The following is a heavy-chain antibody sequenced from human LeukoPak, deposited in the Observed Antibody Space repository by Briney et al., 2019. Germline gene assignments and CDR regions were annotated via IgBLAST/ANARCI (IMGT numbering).Heavy chain of an antibody. D-gene: IGHD1-26*01. Sequence: SAVKVSCKASGGTFSSYTISWVRQAPGQGLEWMGRIIPILGIANYAQKFQGRVTITADKSTSTAYMELSSLRSEDTAVYYCARTNTRELRDAFDIWGQGTMVTVSS. CDR2: IIPILGIA. CDR1: GGTFSSYT. CDR3: ARTNTRELRDAFDI. J-gene: IGHJ3*02. V-gene: IGHV1-69*02.